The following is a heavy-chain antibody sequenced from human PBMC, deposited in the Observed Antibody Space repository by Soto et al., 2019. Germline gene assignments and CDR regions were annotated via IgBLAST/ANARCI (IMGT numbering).Heavy chain of an antibody. Sequence: SETLSLTCAVSGGSISSSNWWSWVRQPPGKGLEWIGEIYHSGSTNYNPSLKSRVTISVDKSKNQFSLKLGSVTAADTAVYYCARDYLVPAAIRDYYYYGMDVWGQGTTVTVSS. D-gene: IGHD2-2*02. J-gene: IGHJ6*02. V-gene: IGHV4-4*02. CDR2: IYHSGST. CDR3: ARDYLVPAAIRDYYYYGMDV. CDR1: GGSISSSNW.